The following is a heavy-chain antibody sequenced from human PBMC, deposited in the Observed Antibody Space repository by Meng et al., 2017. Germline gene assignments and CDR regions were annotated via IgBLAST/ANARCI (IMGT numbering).Heavy chain of an antibody. CDR3: ARVGKVVTAPLTY. J-gene: IGHJ4*02. CDR1: GGSFSGYY. D-gene: IGHD2-21*02. CDR2: INHSGST. V-gene: IGHV4-34*01. Sequence: QVHQQQGGGGLLEPSAMLSITCAVYGGSFSGYYWSWIRQPPGKGLEWIGEINHSGSTNYNPSLKSRVTISVDTSKNQFSLKLSSVTAADTAVYYCARVGKVVTAPLTYWGQGTLVTVSS.